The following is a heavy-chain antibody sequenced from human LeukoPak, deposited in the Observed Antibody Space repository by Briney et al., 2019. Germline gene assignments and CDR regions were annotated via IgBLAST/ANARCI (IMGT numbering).Heavy chain of an antibody. CDR2: IWYDGSNK. CDR3: AREGDYYDSSGYYPPGFDY. Sequence: GGSLRLSCAASGFTFSSYGMHWVRQAPGKGLEWVAVIWYDGSNKYYADSVKGRFTISRDNSKNTLYLQMNSLRAEDTAVYYCAREGDYYDSSGYYPPGFDYWGQGTLVTVSS. J-gene: IGHJ4*02. V-gene: IGHV3-33*01. CDR1: GFTFSSYG. D-gene: IGHD3-22*01.